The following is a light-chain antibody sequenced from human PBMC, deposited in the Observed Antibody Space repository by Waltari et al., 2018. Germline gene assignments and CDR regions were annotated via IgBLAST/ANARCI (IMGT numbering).Light chain of an antibody. CDR3: QKYYSTPT. CDR2: WAP. J-gene: IGKJ2*01. Sequence: DIVMTQSPDSLAVSLGERATINCKYSQSVLYSSNNKNYLAWYQQKPGQPPKLLIYWAPTRESGVPDRFSGSGSETDFTLTVSSLQAEDGAVYYCQKYYSTPTFGQGTKLEIK. CDR1: QSVLYSSNNKNY. V-gene: IGKV4-1*01.